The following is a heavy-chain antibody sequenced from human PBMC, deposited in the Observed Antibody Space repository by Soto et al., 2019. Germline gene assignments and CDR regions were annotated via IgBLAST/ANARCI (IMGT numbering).Heavy chain of an antibody. D-gene: IGHD2-2*01. CDR3: ASRASRGGRSTYYFDY. V-gene: IGHV4-39*01. CDR2: IYYSGST. J-gene: IGHJ4*02. CDR1: GGSISSSSYY. Sequence: SETLSLTCTVSGGSISSSSYYWGWIRQPPGKGLEWIGSIYYSGSTYYNPSLKSRVTISVDTSKNQFSLKLSSVTAADTAVYYWASRASRGGRSTYYFDYWGQGTLVTVSS.